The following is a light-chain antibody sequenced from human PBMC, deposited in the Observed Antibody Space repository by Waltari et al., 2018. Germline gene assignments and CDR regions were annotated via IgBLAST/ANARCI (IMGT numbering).Light chain of an antibody. CDR3: QHYSPYSWT. Sequence: DTQMTQSPSTLSASVGDSVTITCRASQSMISSLAWYQQKPGRAPRLLVYDASTLESGVPLRFSGSGSGTEFTLTISKLQPDDFATYFCQHYSPYSWTFGQGTKVEIK. CDR2: DAS. V-gene: IGKV1-5*01. J-gene: IGKJ1*01. CDR1: QSMISS.